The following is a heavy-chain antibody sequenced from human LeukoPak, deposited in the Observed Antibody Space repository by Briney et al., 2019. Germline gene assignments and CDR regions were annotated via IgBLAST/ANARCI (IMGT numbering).Heavy chain of an antibody. D-gene: IGHD2-15*01. CDR2: IYYSGST. Sequence: PSETLSLTCTVSGGSISSSSYYWGWIRQPPGKGLEWIGSIYYSGSTYYNPSLKSRVTISVDTSKNQFSLKLSSVTAADTAVYYCASVTHDAFDIWGQGTMVTVSS. V-gene: IGHV4-39*07. CDR3: ASVTHDAFDI. CDR1: GGSISSSSYY. J-gene: IGHJ3*02.